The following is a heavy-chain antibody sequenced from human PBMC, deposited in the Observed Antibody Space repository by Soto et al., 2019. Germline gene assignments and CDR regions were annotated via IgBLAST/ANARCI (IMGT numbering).Heavy chain of an antibody. CDR3: ARETTVTYYFDY. J-gene: IGHJ4*02. V-gene: IGHV4-31*03. D-gene: IGHD4-17*01. CDR2: IYYSGST. Sequence: QVQLQESGPGLVKPSQTLSLTCTVSGGSISSGGYYWSWIRQHPGKGLEWIGYIYYSGSTYYNPSLKSRVTISVDTSKNQFSLKLSSVTAEDTAVYFCARETTVTYYFDYWGQGTLVTVFS. CDR1: GGSISSGGYY.